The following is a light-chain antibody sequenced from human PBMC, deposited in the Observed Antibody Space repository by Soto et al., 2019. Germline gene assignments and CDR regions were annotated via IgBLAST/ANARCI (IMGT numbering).Light chain of an antibody. J-gene: IGLJ2*01. V-gene: IGLV2-23*01. CDR2: EGT. CDR1: SSDVGSYNL. Sequence: QSVLTQPASLSGSPGQSITISCTGTSSDVGSYNLVSWFQQDPGKAPKLMIYEGTKRPSGVSNRFSGSKSGNTASLTISGLQAEDEADYYCCSYARTSTLLFGGGTKLTVL. CDR3: CSYARTSTLL.